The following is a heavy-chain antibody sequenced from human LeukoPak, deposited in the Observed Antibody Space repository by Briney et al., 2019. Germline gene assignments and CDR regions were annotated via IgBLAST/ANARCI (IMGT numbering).Heavy chain of an antibody. CDR2: IYTSGST. J-gene: IGHJ6*03. Sequence: ETLSLTCTVSGGSISSSYWSWIRQPAGKGLEWIGRIYTSGSTNYNPSLKSRVTISVGTSKNQFSLKLSSVTAADTAVYYCARVEEGYGSGRRENYYYYYMDVWGKGTTVTIS. CDR3: ARVEEGYGSGRRENYYYYYMDV. CDR1: GGSISSSY. D-gene: IGHD3-10*01. V-gene: IGHV4-4*07.